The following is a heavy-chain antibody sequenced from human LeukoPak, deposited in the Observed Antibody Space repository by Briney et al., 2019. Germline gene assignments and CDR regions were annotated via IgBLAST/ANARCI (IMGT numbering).Heavy chain of an antibody. CDR2: IYYSGST. CDR3: ARDYHGSGWYFFDY. V-gene: IGHV4-59*01. J-gene: IGHJ4*02. Sequence: PSETLSLTCTVSGGSISSYYWSWIRQPSGKGLEWIGYIYYSGSTNYNPSLKSRVTISVDTSKNQFSLKLSSVTAADTAVYYCARDYHGSGWYFFDYWGQGTLVTVSS. D-gene: IGHD6-19*01. CDR1: GGSISSYY.